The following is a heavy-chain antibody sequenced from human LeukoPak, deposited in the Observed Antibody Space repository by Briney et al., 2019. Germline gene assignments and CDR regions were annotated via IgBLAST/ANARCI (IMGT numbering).Heavy chain of an antibody. CDR1: GYTFTSYY. Sequence: GASVKVSCKASGYTFTSYYMHWVRQAPGQGLEWRGIINPSGGSTSYAQKFQGRVTMTRDTSTSTVYMELSSLRSEGTAVYYCARDFQPGIAAADYWGQGTLVTVSS. V-gene: IGHV1-46*01. D-gene: IGHD6-13*01. CDR3: ARDFQPGIAAADY. CDR2: INPSGGST. J-gene: IGHJ4*02.